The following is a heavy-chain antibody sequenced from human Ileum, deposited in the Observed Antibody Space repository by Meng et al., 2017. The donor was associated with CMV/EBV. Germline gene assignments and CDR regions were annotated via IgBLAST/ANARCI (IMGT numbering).Heavy chain of an antibody. CDR3: ASGDSLRAVDF. CDR1: GASISRSTYY. V-gene: IGHV4-39*07. Sequence: LQLQESGPRLVKPSETLSLTCTVSGASISRSTYYWGWIRQPPGKGLEWIGSIYYSGGTYYNPSLKSRVTISVDTSKNQFSLKLNSVTAADTAVYYCASGDSLRAVDFWGQGTLVTVSS. D-gene: IGHD2-21*02. CDR2: IYYSGGT. J-gene: IGHJ4*02.